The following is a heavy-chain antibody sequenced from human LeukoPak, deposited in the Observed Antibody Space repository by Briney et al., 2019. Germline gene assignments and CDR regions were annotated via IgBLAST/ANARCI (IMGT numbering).Heavy chain of an antibody. CDR3: ARVPGRENMVRGVYDYYYYYMDV. J-gene: IGHJ6*03. V-gene: IGHV4-4*02. D-gene: IGHD3-10*01. CDR2: IYHSGST. CDR1: GSSISSRNW. Sequence: SETLSLTCAVSGSSISSRNWWSWVRQPPGKGLEWIGEIYHSGSTNYNPSLKTRVTISVDKSKNQFSLKLSSVTAADTAVYYCARVPGRENMVRGVYDYYYYYMDVWGKGTTVTVSS.